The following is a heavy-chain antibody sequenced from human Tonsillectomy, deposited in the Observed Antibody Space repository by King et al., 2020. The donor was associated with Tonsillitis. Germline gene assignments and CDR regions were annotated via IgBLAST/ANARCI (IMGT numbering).Heavy chain of an antibody. CDR2: ITPILRTA. D-gene: IGHD3-10*01. CDR3: ARGYGSGTYVY. J-gene: IGHJ4*02. Sequence: QLVQSGAEVKKPGSSVKVSCRASGGIFSSSAISWVRQAPGQGLEWMGGITPILRTANLAQKFQCRVTISADESTSTAYMELSSLKSQDTAVYYCARGYGSGTYVYWGQGTLVTVSS. V-gene: IGHV1-69*01. CDR1: GGIFSSSA.